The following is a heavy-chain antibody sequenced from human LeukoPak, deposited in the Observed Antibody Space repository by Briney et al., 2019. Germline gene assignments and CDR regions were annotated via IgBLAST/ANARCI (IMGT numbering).Heavy chain of an antibody. J-gene: IGHJ4*02. CDR2: INWDGGST. CDR3: ARRSLGAYYFDY. CDR1: GFIFDDYG. Sequence: PGGSLRLSCAASGFIFDDYGMSWVRQAPGKGLEWVSDINWDGGSTGYADSVKGRFTVSRDNAKNSLYLQMNSLRAEDTALYHCARRSLGAYYFDYWGQGTLVTVSS. V-gene: IGHV3-20*01. D-gene: IGHD3-16*01.